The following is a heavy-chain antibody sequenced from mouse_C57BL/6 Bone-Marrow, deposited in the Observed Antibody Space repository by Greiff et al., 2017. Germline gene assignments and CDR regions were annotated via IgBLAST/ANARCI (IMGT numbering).Heavy chain of an antibody. J-gene: IGHJ2*01. D-gene: IGHD1-1*01. CDR2: INPNNGGT. CDR1: GYTFTDYN. CDR3: ARKDYYGSSYDYFDY. Sequence: SGPELVKPGASVKIPCKASGYTFTDYNMDWVKQSHGKSLEWIGDINPNNGGTIYNQKFKGKATLTVDKSSSTAYMELRSLTSEDTAVYYCARKDYYGSSYDYFDYWGQGTTLTVSS. V-gene: IGHV1-18*01.